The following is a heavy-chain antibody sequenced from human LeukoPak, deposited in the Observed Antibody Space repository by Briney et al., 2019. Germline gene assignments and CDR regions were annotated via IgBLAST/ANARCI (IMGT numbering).Heavy chain of an antibody. Sequence: ASVKVSCKASGYTFTSYGISWVRQAPGQGLEWMGWISAYNDNTNYAQKLQGRVTTTTDTSTSTAYMELRSLRSDDTAVYYCARLGVVGSNSIAVFDIWGQGTMVTVSS. V-gene: IGHV1-18*01. J-gene: IGHJ3*02. CDR1: GYTFTSYG. CDR2: ISAYNDNT. D-gene: IGHD3-3*01. CDR3: ARLGVVGSNSIAVFDI.